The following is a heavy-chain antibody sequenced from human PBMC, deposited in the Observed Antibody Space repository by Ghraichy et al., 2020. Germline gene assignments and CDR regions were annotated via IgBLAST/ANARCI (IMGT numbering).Heavy chain of an antibody. CDR2: IYYSGST. CDR1: GGSISSSSYY. V-gene: IGHV4-39*01. J-gene: IGHJ4*02. D-gene: IGHD3-3*01. Sequence: SETLSLTCTVSGGSISSSSYYWGWIRQPPGKGLEWIGSIYYSGSTYYNPSLKSRVTISVDTSKNQFSLKLSSVTAADTAVYYCARLLGNTIFGVVFPSLFDYWGQGTLVTVSS. CDR3: ARLLGNTIFGVVFPSLFDY.